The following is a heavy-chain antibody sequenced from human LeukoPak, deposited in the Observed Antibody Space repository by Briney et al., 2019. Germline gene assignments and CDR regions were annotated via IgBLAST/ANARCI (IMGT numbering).Heavy chain of an antibody. V-gene: IGHV4-59*01. D-gene: IGHD3-16*02. J-gene: IGHJ5*02. CDR2: IYYSGST. CDR3: ARGVGDYVWGSYRSHNWFDP. CDR1: GGSISSYY. Sequence: SETLSLTCTVSGGSISSYYWSWIRQPPGKGLEWIGYIYYSGSTNYNPSLKSRVTISVDTSKNQFSLKLSSMTAADTAVYYCARGVGDYVWGSYRSHNWFDPWGQGTLVTVSS.